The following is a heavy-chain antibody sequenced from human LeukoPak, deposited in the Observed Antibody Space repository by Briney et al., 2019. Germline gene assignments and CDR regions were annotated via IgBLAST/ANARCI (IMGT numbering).Heavy chain of an antibody. CDR1: GYTFISYG. D-gene: IGHD6-19*01. V-gene: IGHV1-18*01. CDR3: ARAWITVGGRGTLDY. CDR2: INPHNGNT. Sequence: ASVKVSCKASGYTFISYGINWVRQAPGQGLEWMGWINPHNGNTNYAQKLQGRVTMTTDTSTSTAYMQMSSLRSDDTAVYYCARAWITVGGRGTLDYWGQGTLVTVSS. J-gene: IGHJ4*02.